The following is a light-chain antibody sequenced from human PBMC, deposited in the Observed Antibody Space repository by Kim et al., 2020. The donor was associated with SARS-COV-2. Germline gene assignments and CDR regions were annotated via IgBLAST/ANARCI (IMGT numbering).Light chain of an antibody. CDR1: SSDVGGYNY. CDR3: SSYTSSSTWV. J-gene: IGLJ3*02. V-gene: IGLV2-14*04. CDR2: DVS. Sequence: GQSNTISCTGTSSDVGGYNYVSWYQQHPGKAPKLMVYDVSQRPSGVSNRFSGSKSGNTASLTISGLQAEDEADYYCSSYTSSSTWVFGGGTQLTVL.